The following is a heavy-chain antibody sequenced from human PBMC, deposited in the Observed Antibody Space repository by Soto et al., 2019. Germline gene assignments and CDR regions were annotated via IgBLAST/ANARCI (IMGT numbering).Heavy chain of an antibody. CDR2: IYGHDEQ. D-gene: IGHD6-13*01. CDR1: GFSLDTRGVG. Sequence: QITLKESGPTLVTPIQTLTLTCTFSGFSLDTRGVGVGWVRQPPGKALEWLALIYGHDEQRLNPSLQSRLTIAKDTPKSQVVLTMTNMDPVDTATYFCAHRLSAAGLFDHWGQGTLVSVSS. J-gene: IGHJ5*02. V-gene: IGHV2-5*01. CDR3: AHRLSAAGLFDH.